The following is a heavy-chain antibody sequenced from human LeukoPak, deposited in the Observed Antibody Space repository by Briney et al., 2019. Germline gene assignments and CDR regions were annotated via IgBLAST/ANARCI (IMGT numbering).Heavy chain of an antibody. CDR3: ARGPMTTVTRGHFDY. CDR2: IYSGGST. V-gene: IGHV3-53*01. J-gene: IGHJ4*02. D-gene: IGHD4-11*01. CDR1: GFTVSSNY. Sequence: GGSLRLSCAASGFTVSSNYMSWVRQAPGKGLEWVSVIYSGGSTYYADSVKGRFTISRDNSKNTLYLQMNSLRAEDTAVYYCARGPMTTVTRGHFDYWGQGTLVTVSS.